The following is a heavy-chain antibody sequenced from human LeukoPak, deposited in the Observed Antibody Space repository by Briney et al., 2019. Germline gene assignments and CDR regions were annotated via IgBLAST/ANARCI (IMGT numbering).Heavy chain of an antibody. CDR2: INPKSGGT. J-gene: IGHJ6*03. Sequence: ASVKVSCKASGYTFTGYYMHWVRQTPGQGLEWMGWINPKSGGTKYSQKFQGRVTMTRDTSLSTAYMELSRLRSDDTAVYYCSRSFYDPYYYYMDVWGKGTTVTVSS. CDR3: SRSFYDPYYYYMDV. CDR1: GYTFTGYY. V-gene: IGHV1-2*02. D-gene: IGHD3-3*01.